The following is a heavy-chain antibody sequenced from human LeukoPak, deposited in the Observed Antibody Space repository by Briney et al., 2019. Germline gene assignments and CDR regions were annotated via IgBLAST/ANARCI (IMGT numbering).Heavy chain of an antibody. Sequence: GGSLRLSCAASGFIFSEYYMGWIRQAPGKGLEWVSYISNSGGTTYYADSVKGRFTISRDDAKNSLFLQMNSLRAEDTAVYYCARPGALYSYAENLFDYWGQGTLVTVSS. CDR1: GFIFSEYY. CDR3: ARPGALYSYAENLFDY. V-gene: IGHV3-11*01. J-gene: IGHJ4*02. CDR2: ISNSGGTT. D-gene: IGHD5-18*01.